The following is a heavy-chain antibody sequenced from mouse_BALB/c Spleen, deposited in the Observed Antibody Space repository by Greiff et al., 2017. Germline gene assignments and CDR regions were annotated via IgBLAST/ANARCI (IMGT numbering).Heavy chain of an antibody. D-gene: IGHD2-3*01. CDR1: GYAFTNYL. Sequence: VQLQQSGAELVRPGTSVKVSCKASGYAFTNYLIEWVKQRPGQGLEWIGVINPGSGGTNYNEKFKGKATLTADKSSSTAYMQLSSLTSDDSAVYFCARDYDYWYFDVWGAGTTVTVSS. J-gene: IGHJ1*01. CDR3: ARDYDYWYFDV. CDR2: INPGSGGT. V-gene: IGHV1-54*03.